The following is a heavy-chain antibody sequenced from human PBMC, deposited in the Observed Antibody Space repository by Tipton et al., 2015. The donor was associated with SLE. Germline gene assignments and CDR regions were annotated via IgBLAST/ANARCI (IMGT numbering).Heavy chain of an antibody. V-gene: IGHV3-23*01. Sequence: SLRLSCAASGFTFSSYAMSWVRQAPGKGLEWVSAISGSGGSTYYADSVKGRFTISRDNSKNTLYLQMNSLRAEDTAVYYCAKAIGIAAAGRGWFDPWGQGTLVTVSS. CDR1: GFTFSSYA. J-gene: IGHJ5*02. CDR2: ISGSGGST. D-gene: IGHD6-13*01. CDR3: AKAIGIAAAGRGWFDP.